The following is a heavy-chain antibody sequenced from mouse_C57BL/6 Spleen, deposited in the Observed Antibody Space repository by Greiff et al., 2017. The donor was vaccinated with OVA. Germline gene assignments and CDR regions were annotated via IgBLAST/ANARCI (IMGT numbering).Heavy chain of an antibody. CDR3: ARSVTTWAMDY. CDR2: ISYDGSN. J-gene: IGHJ4*01. V-gene: IGHV3-6*01. D-gene: IGHD1-1*01. Sequence: EVQLQESGPGLVKPSQSLSLTCSVTGYSITSGYYWNWIRQFPGNKLEWMGYISYDGSNNYNPSLKNRISITREPSKNQFFLKLNSVTTEDTATYYCARSVTTWAMDYWGQGTSVTVSS. CDR1: GYSITSGYY.